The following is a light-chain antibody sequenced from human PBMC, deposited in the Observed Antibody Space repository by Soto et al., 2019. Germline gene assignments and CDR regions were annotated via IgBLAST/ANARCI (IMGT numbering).Light chain of an antibody. J-gene: IGKJ5*01. V-gene: IGKV3-20*01. CDR2: GAS. Sequence: EIVMTQSPGTLSLSPGERATLSCRASQSVSNTYLAWYQQKPGQAPSLLIYGASRRATGIPDRFSGSGSGTDFTLTISRLEPEDFAVYYCQQYDSSPITFGQGTRLEIK. CDR1: QSVSNTY. CDR3: QQYDSSPIT.